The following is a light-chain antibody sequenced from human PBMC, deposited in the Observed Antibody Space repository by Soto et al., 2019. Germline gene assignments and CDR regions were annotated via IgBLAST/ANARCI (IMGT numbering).Light chain of an antibody. J-gene: IGKJ4*01. CDR3: QHRYNWPLT. Sequence: EIVMTQSPATLSVSPGERATLSCRASQSVSSNLAWYQQKPGQAPRLLIYGASNRASGIPARFSGSGSGTDFTLTINSLEPEDFAIYYCQHRYNWPLTFGAGTKV. CDR2: GAS. CDR1: QSVSSN. V-gene: IGKV3-11*01.